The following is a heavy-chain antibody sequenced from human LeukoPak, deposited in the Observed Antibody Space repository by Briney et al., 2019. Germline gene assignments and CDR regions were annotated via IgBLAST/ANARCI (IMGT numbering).Heavy chain of an antibody. V-gene: IGHV1-24*01. CDR3: ATRREVQGVYQGYWFDP. CDR1: RYTPTEFS. CDR2: FYPEDGET. D-gene: IGHD3-10*01. J-gene: IGHJ5*02. Sequence: GASVKGSCQVSRYTPTEFSMHWVGQAPGEGVGWMGGFYPEDGETIYAQKFQGRVTMTEDTSTDTAYMELSSLRSEDTAVYYCATRREVQGVYQGYWFDPWGQGTLVTVSS.